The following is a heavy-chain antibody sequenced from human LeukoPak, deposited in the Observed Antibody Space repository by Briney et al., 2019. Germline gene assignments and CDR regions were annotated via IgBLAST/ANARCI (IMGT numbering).Heavy chain of an antibody. CDR1: GFTFSSYA. CDR3: ARECDGSGCYFDY. J-gene: IGHJ4*02. Sequence: PGGSLRLSCAASGFTFSSYAMHWVRQAPGKGLEWVAVISYDGSNKYYADSVKGRFTISRDNSKNTLYLQMNSLRAEDTAVYYCARECDGSGCYFDYWGQGTLVTVSS. D-gene: IGHD3-22*01. CDR2: ISYDGSNK. V-gene: IGHV3-30*04.